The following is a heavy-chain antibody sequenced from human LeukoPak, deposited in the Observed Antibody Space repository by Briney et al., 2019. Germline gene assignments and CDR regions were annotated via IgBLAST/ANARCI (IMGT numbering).Heavy chain of an antibody. Sequence: ASVKVSCKASGGTFSSYAISWVRQAPGQGLEWMGRIIPTLGIANYAQKFQGRVTITADKSTSTAYMELSSLRSEDTAVYYCARRGSGSYYKPYDAFDIWGQGTMVTVSS. D-gene: IGHD3-10*01. J-gene: IGHJ3*02. CDR2: IIPTLGIA. V-gene: IGHV1-69*04. CDR1: GGTFSSYA. CDR3: ARRGSGSYYKPYDAFDI.